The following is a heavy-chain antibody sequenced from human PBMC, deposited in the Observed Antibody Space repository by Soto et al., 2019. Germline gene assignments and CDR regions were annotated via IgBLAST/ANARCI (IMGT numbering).Heavy chain of an antibody. CDR3: ARGRYGDY. D-gene: IGHD1-1*01. J-gene: IGHJ4*02. Sequence: QVHLVQSGAEVKKPGASVKVSCKASGYTFPSYGITWVRQAAGQGLEWMGWISAHNGNTDYAQKLQGRVIVTRDTSTSTAYMELRSLRSDDTAVYYCARGRYGDYWGQGALVTVSS. CDR2: ISAHNGNT. V-gene: IGHV1-18*01. CDR1: GYTFPSYG.